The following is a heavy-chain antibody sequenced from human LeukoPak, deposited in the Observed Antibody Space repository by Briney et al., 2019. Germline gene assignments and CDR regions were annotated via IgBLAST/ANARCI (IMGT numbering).Heavy chain of an antibody. CDR1: GFTFSSYS. J-gene: IGHJ6*02. D-gene: IGHD6-13*01. CDR3: AKIGVIAAAGTFYYYYGMDV. Sequence: GGSLRLSCAASGFTFSSYSMNWVRQAPGKGLEWVSSISSSSSYIYYADSVKGRFTISRDNAKNSLYLQMNRLRAEDTAVYYCAKIGVIAAAGTFYYYYGMDVWGQGTTVTVSS. CDR2: ISSSSSYI. V-gene: IGHV3-21*01.